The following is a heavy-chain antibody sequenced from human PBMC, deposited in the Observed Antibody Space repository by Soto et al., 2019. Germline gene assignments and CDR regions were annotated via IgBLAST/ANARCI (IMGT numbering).Heavy chain of an antibody. J-gene: IGHJ5*02. D-gene: IGHD6-19*01. Sequence: EVQLVESGGGLVQPGRSLRLSCAASGFTFDDYAMHWVRQAPGKGLEWVSGISWNSGSIGYADSVKGRFTISRDNAKNSLYLQMNSLRAEDTALYYCAKGPGGGWSDFNWFDPWGQGTLVTVSS. CDR3: AKGPGGGWSDFNWFDP. V-gene: IGHV3-9*01. CDR2: ISWNSGSI. CDR1: GFTFDDYA.